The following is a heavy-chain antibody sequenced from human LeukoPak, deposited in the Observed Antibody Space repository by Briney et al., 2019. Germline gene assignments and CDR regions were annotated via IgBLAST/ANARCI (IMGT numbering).Heavy chain of an antibody. CDR1: GYSFISYW. D-gene: IGHD3-22*01. CDR2: IFPGDSDT. Sequence: GESLKISCKGSGYSFISYWYSWVIQLPGKGRQWMGIIFPGDSDTRYSPSFQGQVTISADKSISTAYLQRSSLKASDTAMYYCARPDYYDSSGYPKEDAFDIWGQGTMVTVSS. V-gene: IGHV5-51*01. J-gene: IGHJ3*02. CDR3: ARPDYYDSSGYPKEDAFDI.